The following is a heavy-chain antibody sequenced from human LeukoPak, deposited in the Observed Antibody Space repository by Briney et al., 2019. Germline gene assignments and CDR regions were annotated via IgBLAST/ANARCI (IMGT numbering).Heavy chain of an antibody. CDR2: INLSGGAT. V-gene: IGHV1-46*01. J-gene: IGHJ6*02. CDR1: GYTFTSYY. CDR3: ARERNYGDYPYFYYYGMDV. D-gene: IGHD4-17*01. Sequence: ASVKVSCKASGYTFTSYYIHWVRQAPGQGPEWVGIINLSGGATIFAQKFQGRVTMTRDTSTSTVYMELSSLSSEDTAVYYCARERNYGDYPYFYYYGMDVWGQGTTVTVSS.